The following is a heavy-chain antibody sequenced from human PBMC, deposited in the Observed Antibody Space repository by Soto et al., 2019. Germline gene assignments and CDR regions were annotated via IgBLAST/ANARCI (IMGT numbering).Heavy chain of an antibody. Sequence: EVQLVESGGGLVRPGGSLRLSCAASGFTFSYYWMHWVRQAPGKGLVWVSRIHSDGSSTTYADFVKGRFIISRDNARNTGDLQMNRVRVEDTAVYYCARGDRGAFDLWGQGTVVTVSS. J-gene: IGHJ3*01. V-gene: IGHV3-74*01. D-gene: IGHD1-26*01. CDR2: IHSDGSST. CDR1: GFTFSYYW. CDR3: ARGDRGAFDL.